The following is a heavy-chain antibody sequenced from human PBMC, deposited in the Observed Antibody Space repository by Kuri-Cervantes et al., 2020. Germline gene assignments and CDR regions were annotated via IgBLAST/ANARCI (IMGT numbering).Heavy chain of an antibody. CDR3: AKDPDGDNLDY. D-gene: IGHD4-17*01. J-gene: IGHJ4*02. Sequence: SLKISCAASGFTFDDYAMHWVRQAPGKGLEWVSGISWNSGSIGYADSVKGRFTISRDNSKNTLYLQMNSLRAEDTAVYYCAKDPDGDNLDYWGQGTLVTVSS. V-gene: IGHV3-9*01. CDR1: GFTFDDYA. CDR2: ISWNSGSI.